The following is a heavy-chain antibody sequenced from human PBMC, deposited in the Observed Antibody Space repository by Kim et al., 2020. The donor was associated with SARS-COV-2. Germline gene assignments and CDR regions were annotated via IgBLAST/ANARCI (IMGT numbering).Heavy chain of an antibody. CDR3: ARDSSSWWNWFDP. CDR2: INHSGST. Sequence: SETLSLTCAVYGGSFSGYYWSWIRQPPGKGLEWIGEINHSGSTNYNPSLKSRVTISVDTSKNQFSLKLSSVTAADTAVYYCARDSSSWWNWFDPWGQGTLVTVSS. J-gene: IGHJ5*02. CDR1: GGSFSGYY. V-gene: IGHV4-34*01. D-gene: IGHD6-13*01.